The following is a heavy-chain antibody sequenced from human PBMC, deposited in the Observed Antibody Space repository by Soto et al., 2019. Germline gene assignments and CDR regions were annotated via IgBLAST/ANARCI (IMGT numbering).Heavy chain of an antibody. CDR3: ARIAQYSYARSGYYDDY. D-gene: IGHD3-22*01. CDR1: GGSFSAYY. J-gene: IGHJ4*02. Sequence: PSETLSLTCAVYGGSFSAYYWSWIRQPPGKGLEWIGDINQSGSTNNNPYLKSRVTISVDTSKNQFSLKLSSVTAADTAVYYCARIAQYSYARSGYYDDYWGKGTLVTVSS. CDR2: INQSGST. V-gene: IGHV4-34*01.